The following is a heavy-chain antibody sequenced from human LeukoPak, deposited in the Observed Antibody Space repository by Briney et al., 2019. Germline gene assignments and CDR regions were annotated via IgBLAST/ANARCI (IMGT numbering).Heavy chain of an antibody. Sequence: TFGDYTITWIRQPPGKGLEWIGYIYYSGSTYYNPSLKSRVTISVDTSKNQFSLKLSSVTAADTAVYYCARDLDYGDYRAFDIWGQGTMVTVSS. CDR3: ARDLDYGDYRAFDI. CDR1: TFGDYT. V-gene: IGHV4-30-4*08. D-gene: IGHD4-17*01. CDR2: IYYSGST. J-gene: IGHJ3*02.